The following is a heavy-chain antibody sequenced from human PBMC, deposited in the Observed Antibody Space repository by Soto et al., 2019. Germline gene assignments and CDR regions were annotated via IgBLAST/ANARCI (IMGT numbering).Heavy chain of an antibody. Sequence: QVQLQESGPGLVRPSETLSLTCTVSSDSISGFYWTWIRQPAGKGLEWIGRIYSSGETNYNPSLTGRVIMSLDTSKNQSSLKLTSVTAADTAVYYCARASQCKSYFDCFAWLDYWGQGTLVTVSS. CDR1: SDSISGFY. V-gene: IGHV4-4*07. J-gene: IGHJ4*02. CDR3: ARASQCKSYFDCFAWLDY. CDR2: IYSSGET. D-gene: IGHD3-9*01.